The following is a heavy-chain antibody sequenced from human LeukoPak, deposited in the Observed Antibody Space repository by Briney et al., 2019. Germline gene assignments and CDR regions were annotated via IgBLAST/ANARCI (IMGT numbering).Heavy chain of an antibody. CDR3: ARVKPSSWYWDWFDP. D-gene: IGHD6-13*01. V-gene: IGHV4-34*01. Sequence: SETLSLTCAVYGGSFSGYYWSWIRQPPGKGLEWIGEINHSGSTNYNPSLKSRVTISVDTSKNQFSLKLSSVTAADTAVYYCARVKPSSWYWDWFDPWGQGTLVTVSS. J-gene: IGHJ5*02. CDR2: INHSGST. CDR1: GGSFSGYY.